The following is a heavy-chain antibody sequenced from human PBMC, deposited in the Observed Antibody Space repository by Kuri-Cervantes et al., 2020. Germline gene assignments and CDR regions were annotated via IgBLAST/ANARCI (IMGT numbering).Heavy chain of an antibody. Sequence: ASVKVSCKASGYTFTSYAMHWVRQAPGQRLEWMGWINAGNGNTKYSQKFQGRVTMTTDTSTSTAYMELRSLRSDDTAVYYCARVAIYNWNYAYWFDPWGQGTLVTDSS. CDR1: GYTFTSYA. CDR3: ARVAIYNWNYAYWFDP. D-gene: IGHD1-7*01. CDR2: INAGNGNT. V-gene: IGHV1-3*01. J-gene: IGHJ5*02.